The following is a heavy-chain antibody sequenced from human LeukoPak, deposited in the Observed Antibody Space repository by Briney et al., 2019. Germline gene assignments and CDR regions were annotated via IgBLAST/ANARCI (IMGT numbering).Heavy chain of an antibody. D-gene: IGHD3-22*01. J-gene: IGHJ4*02. CDR1: GYTFTNYG. CDR3: ARGLYYDTNGYPALQY. Sequence: ASVKVSCKPSGYTFTNYGFTWARQAPGQGLEWMGWISAYNDNTNYARKVQDRITMTTDTSTSTAYMELRSLRSDDLAVYRCARGLYYDTNGYPALQYWGQGTLVTVSS. V-gene: IGHV1-18*03. CDR2: ISAYNDNT.